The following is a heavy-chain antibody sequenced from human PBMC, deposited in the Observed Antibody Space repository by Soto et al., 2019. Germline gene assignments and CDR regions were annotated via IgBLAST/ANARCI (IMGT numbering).Heavy chain of an antibody. D-gene: IGHD3-3*01. V-gene: IGHV4-39*01. CDR3: ARPARKNVFGVVTSSYYYMDV. J-gene: IGHJ6*03. Sequence: SETLSLTCTVSGGSISSSSYYWGWIRQPPGKGLEWIGSIYYSGSTYYNPSLKSRVTISVDTSKNQFSLKLSSVTAAETAVYYCARPARKNVFGVVTSSYYYMDVWGKGTTVTVSS. CDR1: GGSISSSSYY. CDR2: IYYSGST.